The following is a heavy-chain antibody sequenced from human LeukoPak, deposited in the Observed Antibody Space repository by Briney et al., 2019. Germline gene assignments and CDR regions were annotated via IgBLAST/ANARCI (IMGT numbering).Heavy chain of an antibody. V-gene: IGHV3-48*01. CDR2: ISPSSTSI. Sequence: GGSLRLSCAASGFTFSSYSMNWVRQAPGKGLEWISYISPSSTSIYYADSVKGRFTISRDNAEKSLYLQMNSLRAEDTAVYYCARDAASGINWFDPWGQGTLVTVSS. J-gene: IGHJ5*02. D-gene: IGHD2-15*01. CDR1: GFTFSSYS. CDR3: ARDAASGINWFDP.